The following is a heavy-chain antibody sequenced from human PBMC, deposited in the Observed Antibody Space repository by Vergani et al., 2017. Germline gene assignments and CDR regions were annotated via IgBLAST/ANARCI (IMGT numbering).Heavy chain of an antibody. D-gene: IGHD6-13*01. CDR1: GYTFTSYA. CDR2: INAGNGNT. CDR3: ARELGSSWSFVYYGMDV. Sequence: QVQLVQSGAEVKKPGASVKVSCKASGYTFTSYAMHWVRQAPGQRLEWMGWINAGNGNTKYSQKFQGRVTITRDKSASTAYMELSSLRSEDTAVYYCARELGSSWSFVYYGMDVWGQGTTVTVSS. V-gene: IGHV1-3*01. J-gene: IGHJ6*02.